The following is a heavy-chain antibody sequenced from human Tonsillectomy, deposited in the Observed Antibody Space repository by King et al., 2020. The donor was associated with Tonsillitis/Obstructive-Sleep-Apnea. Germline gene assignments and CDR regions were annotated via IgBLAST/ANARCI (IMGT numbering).Heavy chain of an antibody. CDR1: GFSFSITW. V-gene: IGHV3-15*01. D-gene: IGHD2-2*01. J-gene: IGHJ4*02. CDR2: VKSKPDGETT. CDR3: TADTHRSSAQAFDY. Sequence: VQLVESGGGLVKPGGSLRLSCAASGFSFSITWMNWVRQAPGKGLEWVGRVKSKPDGETTDYAAPVKGRFTISRDDSENTLYLQMNSLKTEDTAVYYCTADTHRSSAQAFDYWGQGTLVTVSS.